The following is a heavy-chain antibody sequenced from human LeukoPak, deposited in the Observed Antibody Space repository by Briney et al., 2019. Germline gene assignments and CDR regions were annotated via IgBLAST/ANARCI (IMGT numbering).Heavy chain of an antibody. D-gene: IGHD7-27*01. Sequence: SETLSLTCTVSGASISDTGYYWGWIRQPPGKGLEWIGNIYHSGSTYYSPSLKSRVTLSVDTSKNQFSLKLSSVTAADTAVYYCAGLLNGGASHWFDPWGQGTLVTVSS. CDR2: IYHSGST. V-gene: IGHV4-39*01. CDR1: GASISDTGYY. J-gene: IGHJ5*02. CDR3: AGLLNGGASHWFDP.